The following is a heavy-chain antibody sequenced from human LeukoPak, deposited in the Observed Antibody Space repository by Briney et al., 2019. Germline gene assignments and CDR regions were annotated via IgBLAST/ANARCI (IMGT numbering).Heavy chain of an antibody. Sequence: GGSLRLSCAASGFTFSSYAMSWVRQAPGKGLEWVSAISGSGGSTYYADSVEGRFTISRDNSKNTLYLQMNSLRAEDTAVYYCAKTEYYDFWSGYYPHFDYWGQGTLVTVSS. CDR1: GFTFSSYA. J-gene: IGHJ4*02. CDR2: ISGSGGST. D-gene: IGHD3-3*01. V-gene: IGHV3-23*01. CDR3: AKTEYYDFWSGYYPHFDY.